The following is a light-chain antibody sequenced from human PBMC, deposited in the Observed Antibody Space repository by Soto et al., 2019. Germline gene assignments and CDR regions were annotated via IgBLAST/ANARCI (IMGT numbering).Light chain of an antibody. V-gene: IGKV3-11*01. CDR3: QQRSNWPLT. Sequence: ESVFTQSPATLSLSPGERATLSCRASQSVSRYLAWFQHKPGQAPRLLIYDASSRATGIPARFSGSGSGTDFPLTISSLEPEDFAVYYCQQRSNWPLTFGGGIKVDIK. CDR1: QSVSRY. J-gene: IGKJ4*01. CDR2: DAS.